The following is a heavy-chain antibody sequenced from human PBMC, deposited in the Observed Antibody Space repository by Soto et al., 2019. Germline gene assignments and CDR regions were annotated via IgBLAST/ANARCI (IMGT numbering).Heavy chain of an antibody. D-gene: IGHD3-10*01. CDR3: AITMGARVDYFDY. Sequence: SETLSLTCTVSGGSISISSYYWGWIRQPPGKGLEWIGSIYYSGSTYYNPSLKSRVTISVDTSKNQFSLKLSSVTAADTAVYNCAITMGARVDYFDYWGQGTLVTVSS. J-gene: IGHJ4*02. CDR1: GGSISISSYY. CDR2: IYYSGST. V-gene: IGHV4-39*01.